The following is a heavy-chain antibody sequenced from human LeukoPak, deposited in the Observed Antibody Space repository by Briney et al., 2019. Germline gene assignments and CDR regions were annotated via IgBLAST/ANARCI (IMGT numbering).Heavy chain of an antibody. CDR1: GGSISSYY. D-gene: IGHD3-10*01. Sequence: SETLSLTCTVSGGSISSYYWSWIRQPPGKGLEWIGYIYYSGSTNYNPSLKSRVTISVDTSKNQFSLKLSSVTAADTAVYYCARVIQVRGVIADYGMDAWGKGTTVTVSS. CDR3: ARVIQVRGVIADYGMDA. V-gene: IGHV4-59*01. CDR2: IYYSGST. J-gene: IGHJ6*04.